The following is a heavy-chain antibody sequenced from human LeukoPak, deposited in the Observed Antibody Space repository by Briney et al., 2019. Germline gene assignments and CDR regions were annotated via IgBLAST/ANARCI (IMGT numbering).Heavy chain of an antibody. J-gene: IGHJ4*02. CDR1: GGSISSYY. CDR3: ASSTGSGSYYPLFDY. V-gene: IGHV4-4*07. Sequence: SETLSLTCTVSGGSISSYYWSWIRQPAGKGLEWIGRIYTSGSTNYNPSLKSRVTMSVDTSKNQFSLKLSSVTAADTAVYYCASSTGSGSYYPLFDYWGQGTLVTVSS. D-gene: IGHD3-10*01. CDR2: IYTSGST.